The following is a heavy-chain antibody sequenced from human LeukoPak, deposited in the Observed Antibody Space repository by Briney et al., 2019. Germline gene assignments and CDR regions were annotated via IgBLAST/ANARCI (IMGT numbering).Heavy chain of an antibody. CDR1: GGSISSSSYY. CDR3: ARGVNDYVWGSYRYYFDY. J-gene: IGHJ4*02. D-gene: IGHD3-16*02. CDR2: IYYSGST. V-gene: IGHV4-39*07. Sequence: SETLSLTCTVSGGSISSSSYYWGWIRQPPGKGLEWIGSIYYSGSTYYNPSLKSRVTISVGTSKNQFSLKLSSVTAADTAVYYCARGVNDYVWGSYRYYFDYWGQGTLVTVSS.